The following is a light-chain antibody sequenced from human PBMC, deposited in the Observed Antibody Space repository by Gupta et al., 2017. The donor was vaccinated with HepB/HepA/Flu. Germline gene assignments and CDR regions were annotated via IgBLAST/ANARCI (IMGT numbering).Light chain of an antibody. CDR3: HHYGDSFTTWA. V-gene: IGKV3-20*01. Sequence: EKVLTQSPGTLSLSPGEGATLSCRASQSVTSNHLVWYQQKPGQAPRLLIHHTSSRATGIPDRFSSSGSGTDFTLTISRLEPEDFAVYYCHHYGDSFTTWASGQGTRVEIK. J-gene: IGKJ1*01. CDR1: QSVTSNH. CDR2: HTS.